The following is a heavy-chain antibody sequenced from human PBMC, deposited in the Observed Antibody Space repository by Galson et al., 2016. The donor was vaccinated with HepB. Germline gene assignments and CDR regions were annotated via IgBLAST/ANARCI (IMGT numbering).Heavy chain of an antibody. CDR1: GASMNSNF. Sequence: SETLSLTCIVSGASMNSNFWTWIRQPPGKGLEWIGDIYFRGSTNYTPALKSRVTVSIDPSKNHFSLRLSSVTAADTAIYYYARRAGSGSYFDYWGQGALVTVSS. D-gene: IGHD1-26*01. CDR3: ARRAGSGSYFDY. J-gene: IGHJ4*02. CDR2: IYFRGST. V-gene: IGHV4-59*01.